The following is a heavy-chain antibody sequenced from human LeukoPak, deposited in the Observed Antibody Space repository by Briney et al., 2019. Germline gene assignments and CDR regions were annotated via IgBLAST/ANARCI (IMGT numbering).Heavy chain of an antibody. CDR2: INPSGGST. CDR1: GYTFTGYY. CDR3: ARDQSGYYYVDY. D-gene: IGHD3-3*01. J-gene: IGHJ4*02. V-gene: IGHV1-46*01. Sequence: ASVKVSCKASGYTFTGYYMHWVRQAPGQGLEWMGIINPSGGSTSYAQKFQGRVTMTRDMSTSTVYMELSSLRSEDTAVYYCARDQSGYYYVDYWGQGTLVTVSS.